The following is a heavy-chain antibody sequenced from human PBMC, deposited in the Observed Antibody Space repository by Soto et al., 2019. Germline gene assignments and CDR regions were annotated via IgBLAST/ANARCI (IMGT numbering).Heavy chain of an antibody. CDR2: LSGSGGST. J-gene: IGHJ3*01. Sequence: GGSLRLSCTGSGFIFRNYAMSWVRQAPGKGLEWVSGLSGSGGSTNYADSEKGRFTISRDNSKDTLYLQMNSLRAEDTAVYYCATEVMTVLPHAFDVWGHGTMVTVSS. CDR1: GFIFRNYA. CDR3: ATEVMTVLPHAFDV. D-gene: IGHD2-2*01. V-gene: IGHV3-23*01.